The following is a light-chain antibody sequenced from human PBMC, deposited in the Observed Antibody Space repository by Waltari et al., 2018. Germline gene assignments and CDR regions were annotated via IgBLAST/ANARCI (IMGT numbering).Light chain of an antibody. Sequence: HSALTQPRSVSRSSGQSVPVSSTGRCRDDDGCKLVSWYHKVPGTAPKVMIYDVSQRPSGVPDRFSGSKSGNTASLTISGLQAEDEGNYYCCSYVGRHTKWVFGGGTRLTVL. CDR1: CRDDDGCKL. CDR3: CSYVGRHTKWV. V-gene: IGLV2-11*01. CDR2: DVS. J-gene: IGLJ2*01.